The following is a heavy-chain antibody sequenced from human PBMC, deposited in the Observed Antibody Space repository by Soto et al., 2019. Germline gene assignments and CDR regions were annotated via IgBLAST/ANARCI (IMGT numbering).Heavy chain of an antibody. D-gene: IGHD5-12*01. CDR1: GGTFSSYA. J-gene: IGHJ6*02. V-gene: IGHV1-69*12. Sequence: QVQLVQSGAEVKKPGSSVRVSCKASGGTFSSYAISWVRQAPGQGLEWMGGIIPIFDTADYAQKFQGRVTITADESTSTAYMELSSLGSEDTAVYYCATHPMATITYYSGMDVWGQGTTVTVSS. CDR3: ATHPMATITYYSGMDV. CDR2: IIPIFDTA.